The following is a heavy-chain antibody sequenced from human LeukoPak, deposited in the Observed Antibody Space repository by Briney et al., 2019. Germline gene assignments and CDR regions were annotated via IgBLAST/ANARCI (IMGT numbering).Heavy chain of an antibody. J-gene: IGHJ4*02. CDR1: GFTFSSYE. Sequence: PGGSLRLSCAASGFTFSSYEMNWVRQAPGKGLEWVSYISSSGSTIYYADSGEGRFTISIDKAKNSLYLQMNSLSAEDTAVYYCARRTAGYGSGSYDYWGQGTVVAVSS. D-gene: IGHD3-10*01. CDR3: ARRTAGYGSGSYDY. CDR2: ISSSGSTI. V-gene: IGHV3-48*03.